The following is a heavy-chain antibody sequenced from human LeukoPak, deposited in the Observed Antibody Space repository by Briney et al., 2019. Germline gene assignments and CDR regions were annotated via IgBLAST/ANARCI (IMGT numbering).Heavy chain of an antibody. Sequence: ASVKVSCKASGYTFTGYYMHWVRQAPGQGLEWMGWINPNSGGTNYAQKFQGRVTMTRDTSISTAYMELSRLRSDDTAVYYCASWSSRITGTHDAFDIWGQGTMVTVSS. CDR3: ASWSSRITGTHDAFDI. D-gene: IGHD1-20*01. CDR1: GYTFTGYY. CDR2: INPNSGGT. V-gene: IGHV1-2*02. J-gene: IGHJ3*02.